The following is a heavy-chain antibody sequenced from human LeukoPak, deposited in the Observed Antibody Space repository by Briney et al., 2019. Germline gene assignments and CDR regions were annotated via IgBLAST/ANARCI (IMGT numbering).Heavy chain of an antibody. CDR1: GYTLTELS. J-gene: IGHJ4*02. Sequence: GASVKVSCKVSGYTLTELSMHWVRQAPGKGLEWMGGFDPEDGETIYAQKFQGRVTMTEDTSTDTAYMELSSLRSEDTAVYYCATGNPTYYDFWSGSVPSDYWGQGTLVTVSS. V-gene: IGHV1-24*01. CDR2: FDPEDGET. D-gene: IGHD3-3*01. CDR3: ATGNPTYYDFWSGSVPSDY.